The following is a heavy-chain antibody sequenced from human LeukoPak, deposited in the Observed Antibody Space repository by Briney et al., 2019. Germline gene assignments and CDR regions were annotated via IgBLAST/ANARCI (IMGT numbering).Heavy chain of an antibody. CDR3: ARARRRIVGATTSFDY. V-gene: IGHV3-30*04. Sequence: GGSLRLSCAASGFTFSSYAMYWVRQAPGKGLEWVAVISYDGSDKFYADSVKGRFTISRDNAKNSLYLQMNSLRAEDTAVYYCARARRRIVGATTSFDYWGQGTLVTVSS. CDR2: ISYDGSDK. D-gene: IGHD1-26*01. CDR1: GFTFSSYA. J-gene: IGHJ4*02.